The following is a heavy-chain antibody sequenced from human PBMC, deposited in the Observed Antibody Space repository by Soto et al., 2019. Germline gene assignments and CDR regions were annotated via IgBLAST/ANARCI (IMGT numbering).Heavy chain of an antibody. CDR2: IIPMFGTA. D-gene: IGHD3-22*01. J-gene: IGHJ4*02. Sequence: QVQLAQSGAEVKKPGSSVKVSCKASGGTFSRYAINWVRQAPGQGLEWMGGIIPMFGTANYAQKFQGRVTITADESTNTGYMELRSLISEDTAVYYCARDGTLYDSSGYYYLYWGQGTLVTVSS. CDR3: ARDGTLYDSSGYYYLY. V-gene: IGHV1-69*01. CDR1: GGTFSRYA.